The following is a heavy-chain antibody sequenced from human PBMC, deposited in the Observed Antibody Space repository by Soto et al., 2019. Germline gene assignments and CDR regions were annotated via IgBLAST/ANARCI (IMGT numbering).Heavy chain of an antibody. Sequence: GASVKVSCKASGYTFTSYGISWVRQAPGQGLEWMGWISVYNGNTNYAQKLQGRVTMTTDTSTSTAYMELRSLRSDDTAVYYCARDPSGVTMVRGEPSWYYYGMDVWGQGTTVTVSS. J-gene: IGHJ6*02. D-gene: IGHD3-10*01. V-gene: IGHV1-18*01. CDR3: ARDPSGVTMVRGEPSWYYYGMDV. CDR1: GYTFTSYG. CDR2: ISVYNGNT.